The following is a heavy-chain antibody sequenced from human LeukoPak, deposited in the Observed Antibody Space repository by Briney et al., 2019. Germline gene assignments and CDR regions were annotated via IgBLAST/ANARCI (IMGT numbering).Heavy chain of an antibody. J-gene: IGHJ4*02. CDR1: GFTFNSYA. D-gene: IGHD3-10*01. CDR3: ARIYGSGSYIFDY. CDR2: ISYDGSIN. Sequence: GGSLRLSCAASGFTFNSYAVHWVRQAPGKGLEWVAVISYDGSINFYAASVKGRFTISRDNSKNTLYLQMNSLRAEDTAVYYCARIYGSGSYIFDYWGQGTLVTVSS. V-gene: IGHV3-30-3*01.